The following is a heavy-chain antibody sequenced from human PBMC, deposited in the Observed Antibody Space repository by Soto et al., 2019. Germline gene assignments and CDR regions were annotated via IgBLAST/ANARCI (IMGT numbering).Heavy chain of an antibody. CDR1: GGSISSYY. D-gene: IGHD6-19*01. J-gene: IGHJ6*02. CDR2: IYYSGST. CDR3: ARDSIGQKGIAVADNYGMDV. Sequence: QVQLQESGPGLVKPSETLSLTCTVSGGSISSYYWSWIRQPPGKGLEWIGYIYYSGSTNYNPSLKSRVTISVDTSKNQFSLKLSSVTAADTAVYYCARDSIGQKGIAVADNYGMDVWGQGTTVTVSS. V-gene: IGHV4-59*01.